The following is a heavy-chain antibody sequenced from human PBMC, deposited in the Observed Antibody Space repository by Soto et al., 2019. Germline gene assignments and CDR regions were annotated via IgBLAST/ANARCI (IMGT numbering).Heavy chain of an antibody. Sequence: ASVKVSCKASGYIFTGYYMHWVRRAPGQGLEWMGWINPNSGDTNYAQKFQGWVTMTRDTSISTGYMELSRLTFDDTAVYYCARGSRIAVAGKPFSDYWGQGTLITVSS. V-gene: IGHV1-2*04. CDR1: GYIFTGYY. J-gene: IGHJ4*02. CDR2: INPNSGDT. D-gene: IGHD6-19*01. CDR3: ARGSRIAVAGKPFSDY.